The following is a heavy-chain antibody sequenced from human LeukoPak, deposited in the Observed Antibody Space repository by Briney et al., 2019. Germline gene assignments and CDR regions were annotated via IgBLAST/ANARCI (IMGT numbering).Heavy chain of an antibody. Sequence: SETLSLTSTVSGGSISSSSYYWGWIRQPPGKGLEWIGSIYYSGSTYYNPSLKSRVTISVDTSKNQFSLKLSSVTAADTAVYYCARDEAADTDYYYYYMDVWGKGTTVTVSS. CDR3: ARDEAADTDYYYYYMDV. D-gene: IGHD6-13*01. J-gene: IGHJ6*03. CDR1: GGSISSSSYY. V-gene: IGHV4-39*07. CDR2: IYYSGST.